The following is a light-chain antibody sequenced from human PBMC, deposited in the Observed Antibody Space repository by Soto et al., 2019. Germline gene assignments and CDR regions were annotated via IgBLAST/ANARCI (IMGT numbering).Light chain of an antibody. J-gene: IGKJ1*01. V-gene: IGKV1-39*01. CDR2: AAS. CDR3: QQTYNPPRT. Sequence: DIQMTQSPSSLSASVGDRVTITCRASETIASYLNWYQQRPGKAPKLLIYAASSLQSGVPSRFGGSGSGTDFTLTFTSLQPEDFATYYCQQTYNPPRTFGQGTRL. CDR1: ETIASY.